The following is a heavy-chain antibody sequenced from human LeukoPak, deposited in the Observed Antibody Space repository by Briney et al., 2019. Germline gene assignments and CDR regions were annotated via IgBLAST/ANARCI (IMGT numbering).Heavy chain of an antibody. CDR2: LKSETDGGTT. J-gene: IGHJ4*02. D-gene: IGHD2-21*02. CDR3: TAEMGACAGDCFEF. CDR1: GLTFKNAW. Sequence: GRSLRPSCAASGLTFKNAWVSWVRQAPGKGLEWVVRLKSETDGGTTDHAAPVKGRFTISKDESKSTVYLQMNSLKTEDTAMYYCTAEMGACAGDCFEFWGQGILITVSS. V-gene: IGHV3-15*01.